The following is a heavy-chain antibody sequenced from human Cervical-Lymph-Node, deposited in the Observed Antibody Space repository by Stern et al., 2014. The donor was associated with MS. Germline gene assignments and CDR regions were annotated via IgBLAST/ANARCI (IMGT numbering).Heavy chain of an antibody. CDR3: AHRSRLGDGYNYFDY. J-gene: IGHJ4*02. CDR1: GFSLSTSGVG. Sequence: QVTLRESGPTLVKPTQTLTLTCTFSGFSLSTSGVGVGWIRQPPGKDLEWLALIYWDDDKRYSPSLKSRLTITKDTSKNQVVLTMTNMDPVDTATYYCAHRSRLGDGYNYFDYWGQGTLVTVSS. V-gene: IGHV2-5*02. D-gene: IGHD5-24*01. CDR2: IYWDDDK.